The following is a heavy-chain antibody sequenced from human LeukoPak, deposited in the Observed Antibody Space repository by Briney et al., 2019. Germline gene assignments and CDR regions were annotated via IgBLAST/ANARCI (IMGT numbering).Heavy chain of an antibody. CDR1: GGTFSSYA. Sequence: ASVKVSCKASGGTFSSYAISWVRQAPRQGLEWMGRIIPIFGTANYAQKFQGRVTITTDESTSTAYMELSSLRSEDTAVYYCASTCTNGVCPNFDYWGQGTLVTVSS. D-gene: IGHD2-8*01. CDR3: ASTCTNGVCPNFDY. V-gene: IGHV1-69*05. CDR2: IIPIFGTA. J-gene: IGHJ4*02.